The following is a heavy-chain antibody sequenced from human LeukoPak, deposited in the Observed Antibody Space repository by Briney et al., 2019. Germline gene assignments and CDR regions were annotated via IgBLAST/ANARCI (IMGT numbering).Heavy chain of an antibody. D-gene: IGHD3-22*01. Sequence: GASLKISCKGSGYRFTSYWIGWVRQMPGKGLEWMGIIYPGDSDTRYSPSFQGQVTISADKSIGTAYLQWSSLKASDTAMYYCARQGGYYDSSGYYYDGHYFDYWGQGTLVTVSS. V-gene: IGHV5-51*01. J-gene: IGHJ4*02. CDR3: ARQGGYYDSSGYYYDGHYFDY. CDR1: GYRFTSYW. CDR2: IYPGDSDT.